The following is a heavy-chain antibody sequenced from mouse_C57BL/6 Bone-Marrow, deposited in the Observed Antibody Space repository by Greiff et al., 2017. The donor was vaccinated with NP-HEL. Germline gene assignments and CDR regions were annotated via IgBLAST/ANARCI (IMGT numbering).Heavy chain of an antibody. V-gene: IGHV1-66*01. CDR2: IYPGSGNT. J-gene: IGHJ2*01. Sequence: VHLVESGPELVKPGASVKISCKASGYSFTSYYIHWVKQRPGQGLEWIGWIYPGSGNTKYNEKFKGKATLTADTSSSTAYMQLSSLTSEDSAVYYCARRGGFDYWGQGTTLTVSS. CDR1: GYSFTSYY. CDR3: ARRGGFDY.